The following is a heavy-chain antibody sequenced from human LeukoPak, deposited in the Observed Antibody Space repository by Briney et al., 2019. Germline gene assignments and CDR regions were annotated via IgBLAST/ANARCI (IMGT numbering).Heavy chain of an antibody. D-gene: IGHD3-10*01. CDR2: ISSSGSTI. V-gene: IGHV3-48*03. CDR3: AKVAYYGSGIPYFDY. CDR1: GFTFSSYE. J-gene: IGHJ4*02. Sequence: PGGSLRLSCAASGFTFSSYEMNWVRQAPGKGLEWVSYISSSGSTIYYADSVKGRFTISRDNAKNTLYLQMNSLRAEDTAVYYCAKVAYYGSGIPYFDYWGQGTLVTVSS.